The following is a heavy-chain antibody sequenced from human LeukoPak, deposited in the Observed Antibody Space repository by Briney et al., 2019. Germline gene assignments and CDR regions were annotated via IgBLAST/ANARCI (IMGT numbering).Heavy chain of an antibody. D-gene: IGHD2/OR15-2a*01. CDR1: GFTFSSYG. J-gene: IGHJ5*02. CDR3: TISFCLTSERRFDP. V-gene: IGHV3-30*01. Sequence: GGSLRLSCAASGFTFSSYGIHWVRQAPGKGLECVAAISSDGGGKYYGDSVKGRFVISRDNSKNSVYLQMNTLAAEDTAVYYCTISFCLTSERRFDPWGQGTLVTVSS. CDR2: ISSDGGGK.